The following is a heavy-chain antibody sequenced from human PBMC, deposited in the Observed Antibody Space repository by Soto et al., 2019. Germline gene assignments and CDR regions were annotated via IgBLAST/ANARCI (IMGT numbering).Heavy chain of an antibody. V-gene: IGHV4-39*01. J-gene: IGHJ5*02. D-gene: IGHD1-20*01. Sequence: SETLSLTCTVSGASISVHSYYWTWIRQPPAKGLEXIGSXXXSXTXXXNXXXXSRATISVDTSKNQFSLRLTSVTAADTAIYYCTRRYNWNDNYFDPWGPGALVTVSS. CDR1: GASISVHSYY. CDR2: XXXSXTX. CDR3: TRRYNWNDNYFDP.